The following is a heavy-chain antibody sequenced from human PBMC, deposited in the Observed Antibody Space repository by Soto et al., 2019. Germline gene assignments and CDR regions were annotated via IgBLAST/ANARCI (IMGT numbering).Heavy chain of an antibody. CDR3: AKDVRSGGPGGFDI. CDR1: GFTFSSYA. Sequence: SLRLSCAASGFTFSSYAMNWVRQAPVKGLEWVSTISGSGGSTYYADSVKRRFTISRDNSKNTLYLQMNSLRAEDTAVYYCAKDVRSGGPGGFDIRGQRTLVIVS. CDR2: ISGSGGST. D-gene: IGHD3-3*01. J-gene: IGHJ3*02. V-gene: IGHV3-23*01.